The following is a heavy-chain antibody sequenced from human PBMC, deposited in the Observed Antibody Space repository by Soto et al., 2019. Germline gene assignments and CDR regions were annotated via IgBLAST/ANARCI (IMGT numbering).Heavy chain of an antibody. J-gene: IGHJ4*02. CDR1: GYTFTTYD. Sequence: QVQLVQSGAEVKKPGTSVKVSCKTSGYTFTTYDINWVRQATGQGLEWMGWMNPNSGNTGYAQKLQGRVTMTKDTSISTAYMELSSLTSEDTAVYFCARGWEMPAATFDSWGQGTLVTVSS. V-gene: IGHV1-8*01. CDR2: MNPNSGNT. D-gene: IGHD2-2*01. CDR3: ARGWEMPAATFDS.